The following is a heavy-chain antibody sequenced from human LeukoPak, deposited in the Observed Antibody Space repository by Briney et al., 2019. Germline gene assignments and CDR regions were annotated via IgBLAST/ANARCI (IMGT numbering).Heavy chain of an antibody. CDR3: ARASYSYDINGWVPFDY. Sequence: PSETLSLTCAVYGGSFNDYYWNWIRQPPGKGLEWIGEINHSGSTNYSPSLKSRVTLSVDTSKNQFSLRLSSVTAADTAVYYCARASYSYDINGWVPFDYWGQGTLVTVSS. CDR1: GGSFNDYY. J-gene: IGHJ4*02. CDR2: INHSGST. D-gene: IGHD3-22*01. V-gene: IGHV4-34*01.